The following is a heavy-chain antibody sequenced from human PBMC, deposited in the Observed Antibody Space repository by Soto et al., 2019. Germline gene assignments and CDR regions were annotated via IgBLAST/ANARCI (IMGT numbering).Heavy chain of an antibody. J-gene: IGHJ5*01. CDR3: ARELGGAYSYGPNWFDS. D-gene: IGHD5-18*01. Sequence: QVQLQESGPGLVKPSETLSLTCTVSGASISSYYWSWIRQPPGKGLEWIGYIYHSGSTNYNPSLTSRVTISIXXSXNXXSLKLRSVTAADTAVYYCARELGGAYSYGPNWFDSWGQGTLVTVSS. CDR2: IYHSGST. V-gene: IGHV4-59*01. CDR1: GASISSYY.